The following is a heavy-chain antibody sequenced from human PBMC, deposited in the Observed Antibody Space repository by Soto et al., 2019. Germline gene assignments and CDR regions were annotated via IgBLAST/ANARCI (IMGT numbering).Heavy chain of an antibody. V-gene: IGHV4-61*01. CDR1: GGSVNNRTYY. D-gene: IGHD4-17*01. CDR3: ARTTAVPNTLRSRYYFDY. Sequence: PSETLSLTCSVSGGSVNNRTYYWSWIRQPPGKRLEWIGYVYYSGTTNYNPSLKSRVSISVHTSKNQFSLSLSSVTAADTALYYCARTTAVPNTLRSRYYFDYWGQGTLVTVSS. J-gene: IGHJ4*02. CDR2: VYYSGTT.